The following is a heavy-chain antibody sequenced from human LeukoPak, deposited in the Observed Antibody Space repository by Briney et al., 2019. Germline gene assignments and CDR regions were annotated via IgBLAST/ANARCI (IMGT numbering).Heavy chain of an antibody. V-gene: IGHV3-23*01. CDR1: GFTLSSYA. CDR2: ISVSGNT. CDR3: AKDSLTMVRGVITNPSAAFDI. J-gene: IGHJ3*02. Sequence: PGGSLRLSCAASGFTLSSYAMSWVRQGPGKGLEWVSAISVSGNTYHADSVKGRFTISRDSSKNTLYLQMNSLRAEDTAVYYCAKDSLTMVRGVITNPSAAFDIWGQGTMVTVSS. D-gene: IGHD3-10*01.